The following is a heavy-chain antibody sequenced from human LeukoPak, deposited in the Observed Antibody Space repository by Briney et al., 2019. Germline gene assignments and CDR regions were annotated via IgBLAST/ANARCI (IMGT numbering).Heavy chain of an antibody. J-gene: IGHJ5*02. CDR1: GGSISSYY. D-gene: IGHD3-3*01. Sequence: SETLSLTCTVSGGSISSYYCSWIRQPPGKGLEWIGYIYYSGSTNYNPSLKSRVTISVDTSKNQFSLKLSSVTAADTAVYYCARWYYDFWSGYEGGWFDPWGQGTLVTVSS. CDR3: ARWYYDFWSGYEGGWFDP. V-gene: IGHV4-59*01. CDR2: IYYSGST.